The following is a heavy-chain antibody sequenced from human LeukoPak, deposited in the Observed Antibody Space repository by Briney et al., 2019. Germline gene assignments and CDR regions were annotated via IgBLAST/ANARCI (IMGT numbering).Heavy chain of an antibody. CDR1: GGSISSSY. CDR3: ARGPKGHFDY. CDR2: IYYSGST. V-gene: IGHV4-59*01. Sequence: SETLSLTCTVSGGSISSSYWSWIRQPPGKGLEWIGYIYYSGSTSYNPSLKSRVTISLDTSKSQFSLKLSSVTAADTAVYYCARGPKGHFDYWGQGTLVTVSS. J-gene: IGHJ4*02.